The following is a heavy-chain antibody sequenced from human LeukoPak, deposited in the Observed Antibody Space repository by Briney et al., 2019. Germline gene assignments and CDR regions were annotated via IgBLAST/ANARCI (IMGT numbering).Heavy chain of an antibody. CDR1: GYTFTNYD. CDR3: ARGSSGDYSVSGSAWFDP. J-gene: IGHJ5*02. CDR2: MNPNSGNT. D-gene: IGHD3-10*01. V-gene: IGHV1-8*01. Sequence: ASVKVSCKASGYTFTNYDINWVRLATGQGLEWMGWMNPNSGNTGYAQKSQGRVTMTRNTSVSTAYMDLSSLRSEDTAVYYCARGSSGDYSVSGSAWFDPWGQGTLVTVSS.